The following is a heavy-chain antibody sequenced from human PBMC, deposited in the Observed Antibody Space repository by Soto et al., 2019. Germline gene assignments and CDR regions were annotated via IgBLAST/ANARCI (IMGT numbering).Heavy chain of an antibody. V-gene: IGHV3-74*01. CDR3: ARDLTAYCGGDCPFDY. CDR1: GFTFSSYW. J-gene: IGHJ4*02. Sequence: EVQLVESGGGLVQPGGSLRLSCAASGFTFSSYWMHWVRQAPGKGLVWVSRINSDGSSTSYADSVKGRFTISRDNAKNTLYLQMNSLRAEDTAVYYGARDLTAYCGGDCPFDYWGQGTLVTVSS. D-gene: IGHD2-21*02. CDR2: INSDGSST.